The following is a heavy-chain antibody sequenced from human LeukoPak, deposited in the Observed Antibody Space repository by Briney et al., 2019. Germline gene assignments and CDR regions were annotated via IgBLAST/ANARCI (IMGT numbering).Heavy chain of an antibody. D-gene: IGHD2-21*02. Sequence: GGSLRLSCAASGFTFSSYAMSWVRQAPGKGLEWVSAISGSGGSTYYADSVKGRFTISRDNSKNTLYLQMNSLRAEDTAVYYCAKGLDIVVVTANFFDCWGQGTLVTVSS. J-gene: IGHJ4*02. V-gene: IGHV3-23*01. CDR2: ISGSGGST. CDR3: AKGLDIVVVTANFFDC. CDR1: GFTFSSYA.